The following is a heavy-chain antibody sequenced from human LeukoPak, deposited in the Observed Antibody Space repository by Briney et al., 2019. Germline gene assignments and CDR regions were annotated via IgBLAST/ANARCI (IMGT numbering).Heavy chain of an antibody. J-gene: IGHJ4*02. D-gene: IGHD4-17*01. CDR3: AIDRYGDYFFFPARGERDY. V-gene: IGHV3-23*01. CDR2: ISGRGGST. Sequence: GGSLRLSCAASGFTFSSYAMSWVRQAPGKGLEWVSAISGRGGSTYYADSVKGRFTISRDNSKNTLYLQMNSLRAEDTAVYYCAIDRYGDYFFFPARGERDYWGQGTLVTVSS. CDR1: GFTFSSYA.